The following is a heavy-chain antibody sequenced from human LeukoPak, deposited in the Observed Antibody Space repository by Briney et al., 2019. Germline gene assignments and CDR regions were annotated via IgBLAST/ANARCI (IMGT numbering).Heavy chain of an antibody. CDR3: ARHSDSDQGVLFSH. CDR2: IYYSGST. Sequence: SQTLSLTCTVSGGSISSGDYYWGWIRQPPGKGLEWIGSIYYSGSTYYNPSLKSRVTISVDTSKNQFSLKLSSVTAADTAVYYCARHSDSDQGVLFSHWGQGTLVTVSS. V-gene: IGHV4-39*01. CDR1: GGSISSGDYY. J-gene: IGHJ4*02. D-gene: IGHD3-10*01.